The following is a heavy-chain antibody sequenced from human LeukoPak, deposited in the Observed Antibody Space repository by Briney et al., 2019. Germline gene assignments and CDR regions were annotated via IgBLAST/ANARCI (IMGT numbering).Heavy chain of an antibody. CDR2: ISAYNGNT. CDR3: ARDLRRITMVRGGTNHQFDY. J-gene: IGHJ4*02. D-gene: IGHD3-10*01. V-gene: IGHV1-18*04. CDR1: GYTFTGYY. Sequence: GASVKVSCKASGYTFTGYYIHWVRQAPGQGLEWMGWISAYNGNTNYAQKLQGRVTMTTDTSTSTAYMELRSLRSDDTAVYYCARDLRRITMVRGGTNHQFDYWGQGTLVTVSS.